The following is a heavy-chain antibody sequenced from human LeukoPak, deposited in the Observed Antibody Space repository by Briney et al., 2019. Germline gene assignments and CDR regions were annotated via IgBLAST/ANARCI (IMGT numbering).Heavy chain of an antibody. CDR3: ARDNGDYPYYFDS. J-gene: IGHJ4*02. Sequence: PSETLSLTCAVSGGSMSSGSYSWNWIRQPPGKGLGWIGYIYHTGSTYYNPSLRSRVTISVDRSKNQFSLKLSSVTAADTAVYYCARDNGDYPYYFDSWGQGILVTVSS. CDR2: IYHTGST. V-gene: IGHV4-30-2*01. D-gene: IGHD4-17*01. CDR1: GGSMSSGSYS.